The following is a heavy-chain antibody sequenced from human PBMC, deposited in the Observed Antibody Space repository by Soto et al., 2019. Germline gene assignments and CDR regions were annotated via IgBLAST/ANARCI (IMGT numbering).Heavy chain of an antibody. CDR2: ISTYNGNT. D-gene: IGHD2-2*01. V-gene: IGHV1-18*01. Sequence: QVQVMQSGAEVKKPGASVKVSCKASGSTFTSYGITWVRQAPGQGLEWMGWISTYNGNTNYAQKLKGRVTMTTDTSTSTAYMELRSLRSDDTAVYYCGRDLYQSVFYSGMDVWGQGTTVTVSS. CDR1: GSTFTSYG. CDR3: GRDLYQSVFYSGMDV. J-gene: IGHJ6*02.